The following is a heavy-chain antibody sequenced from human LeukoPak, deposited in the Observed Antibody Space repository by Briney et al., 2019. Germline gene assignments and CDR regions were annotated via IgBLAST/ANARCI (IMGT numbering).Heavy chain of an antibody. CDR2: ISSDGSIA. CDR3: ARADYGGNSDFHY. V-gene: IGHV3-74*01. J-gene: IGHJ4*02. Sequence: GGSLRLSCAASEFTFSTYWMHWVRQAPGKGLVWVSRISSDGSIAINADSVEGRFSVSRDNAKNTLYLQMNSLRVEDTAVYYCARADYGGNSDFHYWGQGTQVTVSS. D-gene: IGHD4-23*01. CDR1: EFTFSTYW.